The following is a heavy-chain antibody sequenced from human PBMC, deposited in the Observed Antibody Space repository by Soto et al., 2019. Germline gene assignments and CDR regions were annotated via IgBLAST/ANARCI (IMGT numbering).Heavy chain of an antibody. Sequence: GGSLRLSCAASGFTFSNAWMSWVRQAPGKGLEWIGRIKSKTDGATTDYAGHVKGRFTISRDDSKKTLFVQMNGLKTEDTAVYYCTTIIPKGKWELGPWGQGTQVTVSS. J-gene: IGHJ5*02. D-gene: IGHD1-26*01. CDR2: IKSKTDGATT. V-gene: IGHV3-15*05. CDR1: GFTFSNAW. CDR3: TTIIPKGKWELGP.